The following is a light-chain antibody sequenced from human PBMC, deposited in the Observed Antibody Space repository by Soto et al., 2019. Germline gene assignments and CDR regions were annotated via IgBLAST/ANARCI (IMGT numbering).Light chain of an antibody. CDR3: QVWDSSSDHVV. J-gene: IGLJ2*01. CDR2: YDS. V-gene: IGLV3-21*04. Sequence: SYELTQPPSVSVAPGKTARITCGGNNIGSKSVHWYQQKPGQAPVLFIYYDSDRPSGIPERFSGSNSGNTATLTISRVEAGDEADYYCQVWDSSSDHVVFGGGTKLTVL. CDR1: NIGSKS.